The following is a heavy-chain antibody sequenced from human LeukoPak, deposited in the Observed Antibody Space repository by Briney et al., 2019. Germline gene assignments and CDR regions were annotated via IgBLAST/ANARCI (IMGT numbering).Heavy chain of an antibody. J-gene: IGHJ3*02. Sequence: GGSLRLSCAASGFTFDDYAMHWVRQAPGKGLEWVSGISWNSGSIGYADSVKGRFTISRDNAKNSLYLQMNSLRAEDTALYYCAKSQQWLVQLSAFDIWGQGTMVTVSS. CDR3: AKSQQWLVQLSAFDI. CDR2: ISWNSGSI. CDR1: GFTFDDYA. D-gene: IGHD6-19*01. V-gene: IGHV3-9*01.